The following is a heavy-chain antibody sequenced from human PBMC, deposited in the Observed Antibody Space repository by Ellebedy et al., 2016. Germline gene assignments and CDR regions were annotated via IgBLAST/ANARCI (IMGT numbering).Heavy chain of an antibody. D-gene: IGHD2-15*01. CDR1: GYTFTGLP. Sequence: ASVKVSCKVSGYTFTGLPMHWVRQAPGKGLEWMGGFHPEDGETVYAQKFQGRVTMTEDTSTDTAYMELSSLRSEDTAVYYCATWGGRYWTGGSCNWTDYWGQGTLVTVSS. J-gene: IGHJ4*02. CDR3: ATWGGRYWTGGSCNWTDY. CDR2: FHPEDGET. V-gene: IGHV1-24*01.